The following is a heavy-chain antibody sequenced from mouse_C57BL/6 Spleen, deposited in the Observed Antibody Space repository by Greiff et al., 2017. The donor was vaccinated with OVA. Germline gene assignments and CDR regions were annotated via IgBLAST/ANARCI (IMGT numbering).Heavy chain of an antibody. CDR1: GFSLTSYG. J-gene: IGHJ2*01. CDR2: IWSGGST. V-gene: IGHV2-2*01. CDR3: ASPTIVTTGWYFDY. D-gene: IGHD2-5*01. Sequence: QVQLKESGPGLVQPSQSLSITCTVSGFSLTSYGVHWVRQSPGKGLGWLGVIWSGGSTDYNAAFISRLSISKDNSKSQVFFKMNSLQADDTAIYYCASPTIVTTGWYFDYWGQGTTLTVSS.